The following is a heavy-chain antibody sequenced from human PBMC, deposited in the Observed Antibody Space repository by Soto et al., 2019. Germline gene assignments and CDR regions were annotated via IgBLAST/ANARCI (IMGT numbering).Heavy chain of an antibody. J-gene: IGHJ4*02. CDR1: GGSINSNNYY. D-gene: IGHD2-15*01. V-gene: IGHV4-39*02. Sequence: SETLSLTCTVSGGSINSNNYYWAWIRQPPGKGLAWIANIYYDGTTYYNTSLKSRATISRDTSKNQFSLRLTSMTAADTAVYYCAKVVVAATRHTDFDSWGQGTLVTVSS. CDR3: AKVVVAATRHTDFDS. CDR2: IYYDGTT.